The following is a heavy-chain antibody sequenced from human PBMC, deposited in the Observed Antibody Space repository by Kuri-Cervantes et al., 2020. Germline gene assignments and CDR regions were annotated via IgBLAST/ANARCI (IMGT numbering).Heavy chain of an antibody. CDR3: ARDRQLVRYYYYYGMDV. D-gene: IGHD6-13*01. V-gene: IGHV1-46*01. Sequence: ASVKVSCKTSGDNFINYYMHWVRQAPGQGLEWMGIINPSGGSTSYAQKFQGRGTMTRDTSTSTVYMELSSLISEDTAVYYCARDRQLVRYYYYYGMDVWGQGTMVTVSS. J-gene: IGHJ6*02. CDR2: INPSGGST. CDR1: GDNFINYY.